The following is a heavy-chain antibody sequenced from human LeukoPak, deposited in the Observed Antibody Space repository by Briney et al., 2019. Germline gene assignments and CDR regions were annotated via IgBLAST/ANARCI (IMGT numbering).Heavy chain of an antibody. J-gene: IGHJ4*02. CDR1: GFTFSSYS. V-gene: IGHV3-21*01. CDR3: ARTSRIAAAATDY. Sequence: GGSLRLSCAASGFTFSSYSMNWVRQVPGKGLEWVSSISSSSSYIYYADSVKGRFTISRVNAKNSLYLQMNSLRAEDTAVYYCARTSRIAAAATDYWGQGTLVTVSS. CDR2: ISSSSSYI. D-gene: IGHD6-13*01.